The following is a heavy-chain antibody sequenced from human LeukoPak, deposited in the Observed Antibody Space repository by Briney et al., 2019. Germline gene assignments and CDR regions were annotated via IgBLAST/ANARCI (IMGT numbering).Heavy chain of an antibody. J-gene: IGHJ6*03. D-gene: IGHD2-2*01. CDR2: IYTSGST. CDR3: ARYGGWKYQQYMDV. Sequence: SETLFLTCTVSGGSISSGSYYWSWIRQPAGKGLEWIGRIYTSGSTNYNPSLKSRVTISVDTSKNQFSLKLSSVTAADTAVYYCARYGGWKYQQYMDVWGKGTTVTVSS. CDR1: GGSISSGSYY. V-gene: IGHV4-61*02.